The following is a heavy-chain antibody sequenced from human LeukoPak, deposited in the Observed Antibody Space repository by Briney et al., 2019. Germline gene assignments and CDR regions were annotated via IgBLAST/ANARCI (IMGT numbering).Heavy chain of an antibody. D-gene: IGHD6-6*01. J-gene: IGHJ4*02. CDR1: GASVSSYF. V-gene: IGHV4-59*02. CDR2: VYHSGSS. CDR3: AKLLGEEY. Sequence: PSETLSLTCTVSGASVSSYFWSWIRQSPEKGLEWIGYVYHSGSSSSNPSLQSRVTISQDTSRNQVSLKMTSATAADTAVYYCAKLLGEEYWGQGTQVVVFS.